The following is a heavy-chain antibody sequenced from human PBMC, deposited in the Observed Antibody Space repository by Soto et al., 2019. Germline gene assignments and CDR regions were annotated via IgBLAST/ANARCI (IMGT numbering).Heavy chain of an antibody. J-gene: IGHJ6*02. Sequence: ASVKVSCKASGYTFTGYYMHWVRQAPGQGLEWMGWIDPNSGGTNYAQKFQGRVTMTRDTSISTAYMELSRLRSDDTAVYYCAREYDSSGYYYGPLYYGMDVWGQGTTVTVSS. CDR1: GYTFTGYY. V-gene: IGHV1-2*02. CDR2: IDPNSGGT. CDR3: AREYDSSGYYYGPLYYGMDV. D-gene: IGHD3-22*01.